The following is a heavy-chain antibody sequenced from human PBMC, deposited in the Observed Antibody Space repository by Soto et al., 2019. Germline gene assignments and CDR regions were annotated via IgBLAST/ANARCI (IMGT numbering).Heavy chain of an antibody. Sequence: EVQLVESGGGLVKPGGSLRLSCAASGFTFSPYSMNWVRQAPGKGLEWVSSISSSGTYMYYADSVKGRFTISRDDAKNSLYLQMNSXRAXXXXXXXXXXXXXXXXYGMDVWGQGTTVTVSS. J-gene: IGHJ6*02. CDR2: ISSSGTYM. CDR3: XXXXXXXXYGMDV. V-gene: IGHV3-21*02. CDR1: GFTFSPYS.